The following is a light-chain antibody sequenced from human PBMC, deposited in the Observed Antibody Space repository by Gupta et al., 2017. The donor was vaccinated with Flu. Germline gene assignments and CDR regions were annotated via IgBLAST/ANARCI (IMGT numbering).Light chain of an antibody. CDR2: DVI. V-gene: IGLV2-14*04. J-gene: IGLJ1*01. Sequence: SSDVGGYNYVSWYQQHPGKAPKLMIYDVINRPSGVSNRFSGSKSGNTASPTISGLQAEDEADYYCSSYTSSNTLYVFGTGTKVTVL. CDR1: SSDVGGYNY. CDR3: SSYTSSNTLYV.